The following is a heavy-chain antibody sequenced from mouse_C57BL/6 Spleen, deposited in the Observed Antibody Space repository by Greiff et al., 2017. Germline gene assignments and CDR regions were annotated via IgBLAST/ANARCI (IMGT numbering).Heavy chain of an antibody. Sequence: QVQLKESGPELVKPGASVKISCKASGYAFSSSWMNWVKQRPGKGLEWIGRIYPGDGDTNYNGKFNGKATLTADKSSSTAYMQLSSLTSEDSAVYFCARLGRDYWGQGTTLTVSS. CDR3: ARLGRDY. V-gene: IGHV1-82*01. J-gene: IGHJ2*01. D-gene: IGHD4-1*01. CDR2: IYPGDGDT. CDR1: GYAFSSSW.